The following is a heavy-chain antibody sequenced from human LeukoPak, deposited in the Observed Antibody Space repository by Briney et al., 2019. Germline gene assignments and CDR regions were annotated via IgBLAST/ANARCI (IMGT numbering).Heavy chain of an antibody. J-gene: IGHJ4*02. Sequence: GGSLRLSCAASGFTVSSNYMSWVRQAPGKGLEWVSVIYSGGSTYYADSVKGRFTISRDNAKNSLYLQMNSLRAEDTAVYYCARDEPNLYSGSLGWGQGTLVTVSS. CDR1: GFTVSSNY. CDR3: ARDEPNLYSGSLG. V-gene: IGHV3-66*01. D-gene: IGHD1-26*01. CDR2: IYSGGST.